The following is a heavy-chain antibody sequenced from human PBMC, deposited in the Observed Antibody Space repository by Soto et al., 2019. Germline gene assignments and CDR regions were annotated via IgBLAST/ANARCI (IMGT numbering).Heavy chain of an antibody. CDR3: ARSGLGTAMVNFDY. CDR1: GGSIYSYY. Sequence: SETLSLTCTVSGGSIYSYYWSWIRQAPGKGLQWIGYIDYSGSTNYNPSLKSQATMSVDTSRNQFSLKLSSVTAADTVVYYCARSGLGTAMVNFDYWGQGTLVTVSS. CDR2: IDYSGST. D-gene: IGHD5-18*01. J-gene: IGHJ4*02. V-gene: IGHV4-59*01.